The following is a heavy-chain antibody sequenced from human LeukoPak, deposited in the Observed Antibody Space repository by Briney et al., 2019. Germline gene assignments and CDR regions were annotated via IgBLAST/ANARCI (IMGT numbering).Heavy chain of an antibody. CDR2: IYHSGST. V-gene: IGHV4-4*02. CDR3: ARVVVVAATQWFDP. CDR1: GGSISSSNW. D-gene: IGHD2-15*01. J-gene: IGHJ5*02. Sequence: NASETLSLTCAVSGGSISSSNWWSWVRQPPGKGLEWIGYIYHSGSTYYNPSLKSRVTISVDRSKNQFSLKLSSVTAADTAVYYCARVVVVAATQWFDPWGQGTLVTVSS.